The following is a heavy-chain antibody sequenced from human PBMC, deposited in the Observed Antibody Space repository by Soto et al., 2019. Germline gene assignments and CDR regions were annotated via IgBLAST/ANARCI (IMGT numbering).Heavy chain of an antibody. CDR1: GGSVGSGSYY. CDR2: IYYSGST. J-gene: IGHJ5*02. Sequence: SETLSLTCTVSGGSVGSGSYYWSWIRQPPGKGLEWIGYIYYSGSTNYNPSLKSRVTISVDTSKNQFSLKLSSVTAADTAVYYCARSPHNWFDPWGQGTLVTVSS. CDR3: ARSPHNWFDP. V-gene: IGHV4-61*01.